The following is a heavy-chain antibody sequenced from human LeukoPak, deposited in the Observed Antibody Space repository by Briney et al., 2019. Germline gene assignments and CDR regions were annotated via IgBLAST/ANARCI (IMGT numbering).Heavy chain of an antibody. CDR3: ARLHMVFPLDY. CDR1: GGSISSYY. Sequence: SETLSLTCTVSGGSISSYYWSWIRQPPGKGLEWIGYIYYSGSTNYNPSLKSRVTISVDTSKNQFSLKLSSVTAADTAVYYCARLHMVFPLDYWGQGTLVTVSS. D-gene: IGHD3-10*01. CDR2: IYYSGST. V-gene: IGHV4-59*01. J-gene: IGHJ4*02.